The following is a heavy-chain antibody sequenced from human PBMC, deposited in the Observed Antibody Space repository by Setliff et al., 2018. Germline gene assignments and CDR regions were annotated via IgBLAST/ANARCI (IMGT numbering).Heavy chain of an antibody. J-gene: IGHJ4*02. Sequence: PGGSLRLSCAASGFTFRSYAMGWVRQSPGKGLEWVSVISGSGYSTYYADSVKGRFTTSRDNSKNTLFLQMNSLRAEDTGVYYCAKDTHYYASSGYYCFDYWGQGTLVTVSS. CDR3: AKDTHYYASSGYYCFDY. CDR1: GFTFRSYA. V-gene: IGHV3-23*01. D-gene: IGHD3-22*01. CDR2: ISGSGYST.